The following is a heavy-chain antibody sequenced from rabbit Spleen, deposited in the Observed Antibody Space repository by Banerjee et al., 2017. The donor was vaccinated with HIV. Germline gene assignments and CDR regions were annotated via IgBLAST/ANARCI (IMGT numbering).Heavy chain of an antibody. J-gene: IGHJ4*01. V-gene: IGHV1S40*01. Sequence: QSLEESGGDLVKPGASLTLTCTASGFSFNSYWICWVRQAPGKGLEWVACIDIGTSGSTYYESWAKGRFTISKTSSTTVTLQMTSLTVADTATYFCMKTNAVYDYSNLWGQGTLVTVS. CDR1: GFSFNSYW. CDR3: MKTNAVYDYSNL. D-gene: IGHD6-1*01. CDR2: IDIGTSGST.